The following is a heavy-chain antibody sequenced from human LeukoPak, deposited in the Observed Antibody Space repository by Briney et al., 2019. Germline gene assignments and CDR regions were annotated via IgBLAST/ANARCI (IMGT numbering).Heavy chain of an antibody. CDR1: GFIFSSSA. CDR2: IYSGGRT. Sequence: GGSLRLSCAASGFIFSSSAMNWVRQAPGKGLEWVSVIYSGGRTYYADSVKGRFTISRDNSKNTLYLQMNSLRAEDTAVYYCARESNSGYYLSYWGQGTLVTVSS. V-gene: IGHV3-66*01. J-gene: IGHJ4*02. D-gene: IGHD3-22*01. CDR3: ARESNSGYYLSY.